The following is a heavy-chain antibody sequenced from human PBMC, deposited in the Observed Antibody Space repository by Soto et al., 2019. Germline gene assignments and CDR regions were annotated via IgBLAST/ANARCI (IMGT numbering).Heavy chain of an antibody. V-gene: IGHV4-59*01. CDR1: GGSISSYY. Sequence: SETLSLTCTVSGGSISSYYWSWIRQPAGKGLEWIGYIYYSGSTNYTPSLKSRVTISVDTSKNQFSLKLSSVTAADTAVYYCVSLLDFYSSSWDARGWFDPWGQGTLVTVSS. CDR2: IYYSGST. CDR3: VSLLDFYSSSWDARGWFDP. D-gene: IGHD6-13*01. J-gene: IGHJ5*02.